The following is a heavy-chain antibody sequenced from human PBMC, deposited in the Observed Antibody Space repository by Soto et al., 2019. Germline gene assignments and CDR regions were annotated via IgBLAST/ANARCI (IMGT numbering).Heavy chain of an antibody. Sequence: GESLKISCNGSGYSFTSYWISWVRQMPGKGLEWMGRIDPSDSYTNYSPSFQGHVTISADKSISTAYLQWSSLKASDTAMYYCARRAHLNYYYYGMDVWGQGTTVTVSS. V-gene: IGHV5-10-1*01. CDR2: IDPSDSYT. CDR1: GYSFTSYW. J-gene: IGHJ6*02. CDR3: ARRAHLNYYYYGMDV.